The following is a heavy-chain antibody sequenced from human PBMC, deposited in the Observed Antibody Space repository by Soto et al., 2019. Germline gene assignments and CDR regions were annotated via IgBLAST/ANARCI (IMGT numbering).Heavy chain of an antibody. CDR3: AREDESSGHAGTFQH. V-gene: IGHV3-30*04. CDR1: GFTFSSYV. Sequence: QVQLMESGGGVVQPGRSLRLSCTVSGFTFSSYVMHWVRQAPGEGLEWVAGISVDGSGRHYADSVKGRFTISRDNSKNTVYLQVDSLTAEETTVYYCAREDESSGHAGTFQHWGQGTLVTVSS. CDR2: ISVDGSGR. J-gene: IGHJ1*01. D-gene: IGHD3-22*01.